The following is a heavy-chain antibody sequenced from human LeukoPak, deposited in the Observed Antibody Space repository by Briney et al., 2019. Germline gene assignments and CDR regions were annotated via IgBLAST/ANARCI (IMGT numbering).Heavy chain of an antibody. V-gene: IGHV3-30-3*01. CDR2: ISFDGDNE. J-gene: IGHJ1*01. Sequence: GGSLRLSCATSGFTFSNYAIHWVRQAPGKGLEWVADISFDGDNEYYADSVRGRFMIARDNSKNTVYLQMNSLTIEDTAVYYCAREPSGNFGQLVSSAEYFQHWGQGTRVTVSS. CDR3: AREPSGNFGQLVSSAEYFQH. D-gene: IGHD5/OR15-5a*01. CDR1: GFTFSNYA.